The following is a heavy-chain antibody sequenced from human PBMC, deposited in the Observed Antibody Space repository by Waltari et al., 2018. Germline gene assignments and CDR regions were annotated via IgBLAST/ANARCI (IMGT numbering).Heavy chain of an antibody. CDR3: VTAIFGVVY. CDR1: GGTFSNFA. J-gene: IGHJ1*01. V-gene: IGHV1-69*01. Sequence: QVQLMQSGAEMAKPESSVKVSCKASGGTFSNFAISWVRQAPGQGLEWVGGIISKFSLTTYAQKFQGRATITADESTTTSYMDLNSLQSADTAVYYCVTAIFGVVYWGQGTPVTVSS. D-gene: IGHD3-3*01. CDR2: IISKFSLT.